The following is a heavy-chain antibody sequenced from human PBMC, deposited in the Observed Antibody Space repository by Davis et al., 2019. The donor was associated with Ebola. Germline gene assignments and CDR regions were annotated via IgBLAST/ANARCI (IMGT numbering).Heavy chain of an antibody. CDR2: MSPDGTRT. D-gene: IGHD6-6*01. J-gene: IGHJ6*02. Sequence: GESLKISCAGSGITLRSYWMHWVRQAPGKGLVWVSRMSPDGTRTDYADSVKGRFTISRDNSRNTVYLQMNSLRAEDSAVYYCARLQVPGRPFYYYGMDVWGQGTTVTVSS. CDR1: GITLRSYW. V-gene: IGHV3-74*01. CDR3: ARLQVPGRPFYYYGMDV.